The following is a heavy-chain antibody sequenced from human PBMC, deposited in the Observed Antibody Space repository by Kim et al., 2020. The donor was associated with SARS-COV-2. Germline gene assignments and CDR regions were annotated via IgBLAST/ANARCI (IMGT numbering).Heavy chain of an antibody. V-gene: IGHV4-4*02. CDR2: IYHSGST. Sequence: SETLSLTCAVSGGSISSSNWWSWVRQPPGKGLEWIGEIYHSGSTNYNPSLKSRVTISVDKSKNQFSLKLSSVTAADTAVYYCARDQGDDYGDYLDYWGQGTLVTVSS. CDR3: ARDQGDDYGDYLDY. CDR1: GGSISSSNW. D-gene: IGHD4-17*01. J-gene: IGHJ4*02.